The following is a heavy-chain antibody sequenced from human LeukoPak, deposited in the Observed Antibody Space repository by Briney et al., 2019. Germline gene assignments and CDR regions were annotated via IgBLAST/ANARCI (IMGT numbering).Heavy chain of an antibody. CDR1: GYTFTGYS. V-gene: IGHV7-4-1*02. CDR3: ARDAATINFDY. D-gene: IGHD5-24*01. CDR2: INIYTGNP. Sequence: ASVKVSCKASGYTFTGYSINWVRQAPGQGLEWMGWINIYTGNPTYAQGFTGRFVFSLDTSVSTAYLQISSLKAEDTAVYYCARDAATINFDYWGQGTLVSVSS. J-gene: IGHJ4*02.